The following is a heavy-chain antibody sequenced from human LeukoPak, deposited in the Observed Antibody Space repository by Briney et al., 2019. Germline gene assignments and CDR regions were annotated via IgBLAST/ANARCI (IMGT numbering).Heavy chain of an antibody. CDR3: ARGVEMATISGIDY. V-gene: IGHV3-23*01. D-gene: IGHD5-24*01. CDR1: GFTFSNYA. J-gene: IGHJ4*02. Sequence: GGSLRLSCAASGFTFSNYAMSWVRQAPGKGLEWVSAISGSGGSTYYADSVKGRFTISRDNSKNTLYLQMNSLRAEDTAVYYCARGVEMATISGIDYWGQGTLVTVSS. CDR2: ISGSGGST.